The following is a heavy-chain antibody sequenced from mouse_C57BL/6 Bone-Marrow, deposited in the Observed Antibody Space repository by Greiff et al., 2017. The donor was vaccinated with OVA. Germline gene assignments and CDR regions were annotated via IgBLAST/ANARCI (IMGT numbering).Heavy chain of an antibody. D-gene: IGHD4-1*01. CDR1: GFTLSDHG. V-gene: IGHV5-17*01. Sequence: EVKPVESGGGLVKPGGSLKLFCAASGFTLSDHGMHWVRQAPEKGLEWVAYISSGSSTIYYAYTVKGRFTISRDNAKNTLFLQMTSLRSEDTAMYYCARGSWDVGYWGQGTTLTVSS. J-gene: IGHJ2*01. CDR2: ISSGSSTI. CDR3: ARGSWDVGY.